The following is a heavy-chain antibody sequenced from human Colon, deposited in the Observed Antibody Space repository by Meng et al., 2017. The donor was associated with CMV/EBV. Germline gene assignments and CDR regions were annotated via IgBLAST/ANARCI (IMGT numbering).Heavy chain of an antibody. D-gene: IGHD4/OR15-4a*01. CDR1: GDSIRTYW. J-gene: IGHJ5*02. Sequence: GSLRLSCTVSGDSIRTYWWSWIRQSPGKGLEWISYIHHSGTTNHNPSLRSRVIMSVDTSNNQFSLKLTSVTAADTAVYYCARDSYHYGASTYNWFDPWGQGILVTVSS. CDR3: ARDSYHYGASTYNWFDP. V-gene: IGHV4-59*01. CDR2: IHHSGTT.